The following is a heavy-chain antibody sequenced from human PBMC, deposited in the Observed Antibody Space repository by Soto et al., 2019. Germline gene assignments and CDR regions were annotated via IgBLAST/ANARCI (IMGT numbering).Heavy chain of an antibody. V-gene: IGHV4-34*01. CDR1: GKSLSGYY. Sequence: QVQLQQWGAGLLKPSETLSLTCAVYGKSLSGYYWSWISQPPGKALEWIGEINHSGNANYNPSLRSRVTLSVATSKNRFFLNLSSVTAADTAMYYCARHHVRGRTIAGAAEFWGEGTLVTFSS. D-gene: IGHD1-26*01. J-gene: IGHJ4*02. CDR2: INHSGNA. CDR3: ARHHVRGRTIAGAAEF.